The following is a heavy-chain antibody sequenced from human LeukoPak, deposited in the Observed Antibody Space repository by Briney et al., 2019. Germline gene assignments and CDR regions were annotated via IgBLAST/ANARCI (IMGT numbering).Heavy chain of an antibody. Sequence: SETLSLTCTVSSGSLSSYYWSWVRQPPGKGLEWIGYIYYSGSTNYNPSLKSRVTISVDTSKNQCSLKLSSVTAADTAVYYCARSTTFRYFDLWGRGTLVTVSS. J-gene: IGHJ2*01. CDR2: IYYSGST. V-gene: IGHV4-59*01. CDR3: ARSTTFRYFDL. CDR1: SGSLSSYY. D-gene: IGHD3-16*01.